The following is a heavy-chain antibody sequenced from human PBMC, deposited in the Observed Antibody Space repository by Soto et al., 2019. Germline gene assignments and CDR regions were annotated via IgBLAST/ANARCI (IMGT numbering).Heavy chain of an antibody. CDR2: IYYSGST. D-gene: IGHD3-22*01. CDR3: ARIHRNYYDTSGPARYYFAMDV. J-gene: IGHJ6*02. V-gene: IGHV4-39*01. CDR1: GDSISSSSYY. Sequence: SETLSLTCTVSGDSISSSSYYWGWIRQPPGKGLEWIGNIYYSGSTYCNPSLKSRVTISVDTSKNQFSLKLSSVTAADTAVYYCARIHRNYYDTSGPARYYFAMDVWGQGTTVTVSS.